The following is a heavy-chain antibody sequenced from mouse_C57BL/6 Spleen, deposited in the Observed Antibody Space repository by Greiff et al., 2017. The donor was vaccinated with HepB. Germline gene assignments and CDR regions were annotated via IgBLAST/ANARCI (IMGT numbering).Heavy chain of an antibody. J-gene: IGHJ4*01. V-gene: IGHV1-82*01. CDR1: GYAFSSSW. D-gene: IGHD1-2*01. CDR3: ARSLRSDAMDY. CDR2: IYPGDGDT. Sequence: VQGVESGPELVKPGASVKISCKASGYAFSSSWMNWVKQRPGKGLEWIGRIYPGDGDTNYNGKFTGKATLTADKSSSTAYMQLSSLTSEDSAVYVCARSLRSDAMDYWGQGTSVTVSS.